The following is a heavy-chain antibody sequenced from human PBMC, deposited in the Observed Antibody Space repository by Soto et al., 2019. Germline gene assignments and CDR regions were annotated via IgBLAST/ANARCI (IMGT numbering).Heavy chain of an antibody. CDR2: IYYSGST. J-gene: IGHJ4*02. CDR1: GGSISSSSYY. Sequence: QLQLQESGPGLVKPSETLSLTCTVSGGSISSSSYYWGWIRQPPGKGLEWVGSIYYSGSTYYNPSLKRRVTICVDTSKNQFSLKLSSVTAADRAVYYGARRSYGINNIFDYWCQGTLVTVSS. CDR3: ARRSYGINNIFDY. D-gene: IGHD5-18*01. V-gene: IGHV4-39*01.